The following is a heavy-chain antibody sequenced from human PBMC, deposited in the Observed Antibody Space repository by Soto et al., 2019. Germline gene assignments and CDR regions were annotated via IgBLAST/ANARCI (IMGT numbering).Heavy chain of an antibody. J-gene: IGHJ5*02. CDR1: GGSIDNYY. CDR3: ARGPSTSLVMPWFDP. V-gene: IGHV4-59*01. Sequence: SETLSRTCTVSGGSIDNYYWSWSRQTPGKGLEWIAYIYYSGGTNYNPSLKSRVTISLDTSKNQFSLKLSSVTTADTAVYYCARGPSTSLVMPWFDPWGQGTLVT. CDR2: IYYSGGT. D-gene: IGHD3-16*01.